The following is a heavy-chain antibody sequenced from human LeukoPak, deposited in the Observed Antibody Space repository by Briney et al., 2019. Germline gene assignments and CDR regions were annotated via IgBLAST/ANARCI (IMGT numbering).Heavy chain of an antibody. V-gene: IGHV3-21*06. Sequence: GGSLRLSCAASRFTFSTYAMNWVRQSPGKGLEWVSSIGGRRTSIYYTDSVKARFTISRDSAKNSLYLQMNSLRAEDTAVYYCARETMEAFDIWGQGTMVTVS. D-gene: IGHD1-1*01. CDR2: IGGRRTSI. J-gene: IGHJ3*02. CDR1: RFTFSTYA. CDR3: ARETMEAFDI.